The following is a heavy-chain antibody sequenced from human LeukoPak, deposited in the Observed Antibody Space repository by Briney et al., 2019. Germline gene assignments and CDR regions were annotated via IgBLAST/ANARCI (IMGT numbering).Heavy chain of an antibody. D-gene: IGHD2-2*01. CDR2: IYYSGST. CDR3: ASDLKYCSSTSCYFDY. V-gene: IGHV4-39*01. Sequence: PSETLSLTCTVSGGSISSYYWGWIRQPPGKGLEWIGSIYYSGSTYYNPSLKSRVTISVDTSKNQFSLELSSVTAADTAVYYCASDLKYCSSTSCYFDYWGQGTLVTVSS. CDR1: GGSISSYY. J-gene: IGHJ4*02.